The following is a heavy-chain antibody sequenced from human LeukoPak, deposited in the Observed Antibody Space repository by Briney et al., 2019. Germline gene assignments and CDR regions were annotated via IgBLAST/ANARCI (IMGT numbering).Heavy chain of an antibody. D-gene: IGHD3-22*01. CDR2: ISSSSSYI. J-gene: IGHJ6*02. CDR1: GFTFSSYS. Sequence: PGGSLRLSCAASGFTFSSYSMNWVRQAPGKGLEWVSSISSSSSYIYYADSVKGRFTISRDNAKNSLYLQVNSLRAEDTAVYYCARDRGYYDSSGYYPLGYGMDVWGQGTTVTVSS. V-gene: IGHV3-21*01. CDR3: ARDRGYYDSSGYYPLGYGMDV.